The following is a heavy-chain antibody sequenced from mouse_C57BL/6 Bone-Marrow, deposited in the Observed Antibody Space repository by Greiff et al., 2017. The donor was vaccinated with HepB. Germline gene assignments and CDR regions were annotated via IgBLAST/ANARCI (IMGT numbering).Heavy chain of an antibody. V-gene: IGHV5S21*01. CDR3: ARARYYYGSSAFAY. Sequence: EVQLVEPGEGLVKPGGSLKLSCAASGFTFSSYAMSWVRQTPEKRLEWVAYISSGGDYTYYADTVKGRITISRDNARNTLYLQMSSLKSEDTAMYYCARARYYYGSSAFAYWDQGTLVTVSA. D-gene: IGHD1-1*01. J-gene: IGHJ3*01. CDR2: ISSGGDYT. CDR1: GFTFSSYA.